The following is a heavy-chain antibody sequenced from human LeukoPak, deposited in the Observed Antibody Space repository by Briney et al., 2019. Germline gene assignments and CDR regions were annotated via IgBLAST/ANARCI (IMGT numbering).Heavy chain of an antibody. D-gene: IGHD5-12*01. J-gene: IGHJ4*02. CDR1: GGSFSGYY. V-gene: IGHV4-34*01. CDR3: ARRWIALDY. Sequence: SETLSLTCAVYGGSFSGYYWSWIRQPPGKGLEWIGEINHSGSTNYNPSLKSRVTISVDTSKNQFSLKLSSVTAADTAVYYCARRWIALDYWGQGTLVTVSS. CDR2: INHSGST.